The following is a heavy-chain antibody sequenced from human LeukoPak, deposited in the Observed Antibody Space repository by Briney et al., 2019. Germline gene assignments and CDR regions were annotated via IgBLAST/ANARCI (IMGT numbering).Heavy chain of an antibody. Sequence: SVKVSCKASGGTFSSYAISWVRQAPGQGLEWMGGIILIFGTANYAQKFQGRVTITADESTSTAYMELSSLRSEDTAVYYCARDAVKIFGVVMPPHKHEYYFDYWGQGTLVTVSS. V-gene: IGHV1-69*13. CDR1: GGTFSSYA. CDR3: ARDAVKIFGVVMPPHKHEYYFDY. J-gene: IGHJ4*02. CDR2: IILIFGTA. D-gene: IGHD3-3*01.